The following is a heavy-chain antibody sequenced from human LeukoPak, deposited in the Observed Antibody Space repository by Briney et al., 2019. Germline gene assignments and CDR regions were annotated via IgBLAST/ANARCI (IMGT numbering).Heavy chain of an antibody. V-gene: IGHV4-38-2*02. J-gene: IGHJ5*02. Sequence: SETLSLTCTVSGYSISSGYYWGCIRQPPGKGLEWIGSIYHSGSTYYNPSLKSRVTISVDTSKNQFSLKLSSVTAADTAVYYCARAPGAKGQLWFSWGQGTLVTVSS. D-gene: IGHD5-18*01. CDR2: IYHSGST. CDR3: ARAPGAKGQLWFS. CDR1: GYSISSGYY.